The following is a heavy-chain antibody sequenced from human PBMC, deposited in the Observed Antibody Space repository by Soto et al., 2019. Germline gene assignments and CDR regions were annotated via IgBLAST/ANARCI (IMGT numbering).Heavy chain of an antibody. J-gene: IGHJ4*02. CDR1: GFTFSTYS. V-gene: IGHV3-21*01. CDR3: VRDVNYYDSSGHRDY. D-gene: IGHD3-22*01. Sequence: EVQLVESGGGLVKPGGSLRLSCAASGFTFSTYSMHWVRQAPGKGLEWVSSISSTSTYIYYADSVKGRFTISRDNAKKSLYLQMTSLRGEDTAVYYCVRDVNYYDSSGHRDYWGQGTLLTVSP. CDR2: ISSTSTYI.